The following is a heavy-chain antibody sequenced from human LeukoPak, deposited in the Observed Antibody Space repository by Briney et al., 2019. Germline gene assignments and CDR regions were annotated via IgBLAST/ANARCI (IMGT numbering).Heavy chain of an antibody. V-gene: IGHV3-7*03. CDR1: GFTFSSYW. CDR3: ARDRVAAAGTNWFDP. D-gene: IGHD6-13*01. J-gene: IGHJ5*02. CDR2: IKQDGSEK. Sequence: GGSLRLSCAASGFTFSSYWMSWVRQAPGKGLEWVANIKQDGSEKYYVDSVKGRFTISRDNAKNSLYLQMNGLRAEDTAVYYCARDRVAAAGTNWFDPWGQGTLVTVSS.